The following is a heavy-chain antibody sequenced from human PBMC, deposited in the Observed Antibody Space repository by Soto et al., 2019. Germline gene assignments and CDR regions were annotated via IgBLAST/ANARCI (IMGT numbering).Heavy chain of an antibody. CDR2: MNPNSGNT. CDR3: AREKSSGYYYDY. V-gene: IGHV1-8*01. CDR1: GYTFTSYD. D-gene: IGHD3-22*01. J-gene: IGHJ4*02. Sequence: QVQLVQSGAEVKKPGASVKVSCKASGYTFTSYDINWVRQATGQGLEWMGWMNPNSGNTAYAQKFQGRVTMTRNTSLSTAYMELISLRSEDTAVYYCAREKSSGYYYDYWGQGTLVTVSS.